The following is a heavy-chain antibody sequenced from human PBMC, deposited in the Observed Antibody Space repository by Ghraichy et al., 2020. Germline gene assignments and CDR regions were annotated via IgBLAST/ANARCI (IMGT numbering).Heavy chain of an antibody. D-gene: IGHD3-16*01. Sequence: GESLNISCKGSGYSFSKYWIGWVRQMPGKGLEWMGIIYPGDSDTRYSPPFKGQVTISVDESNSTAYLQWRSLKASDTAMYFCATPGGTENHFIYFQHWGQGTRVTVS. J-gene: IGHJ1*01. CDR3: ATPGGTENHFIYFQH. V-gene: IGHV5-51*01. CDR2: IYPGDSDT. CDR1: GYSFSKYW.